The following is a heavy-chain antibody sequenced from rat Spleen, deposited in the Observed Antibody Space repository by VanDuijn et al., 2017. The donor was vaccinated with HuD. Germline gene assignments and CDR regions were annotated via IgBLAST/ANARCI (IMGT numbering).Heavy chain of an antibody. J-gene: IGHJ3*01. CDR3: ATANRYNPYNCFAY. Sequence: EVQLVESGGGLXXXGXXXKLSCAXXGFXXXDYXXXWVXXAPRRGLEVVATISSDGRRNYYRDSVKGRFTISRDNAKSSLYLQMDSLRSEDTATYYCATANRYNPYNCFAYWGQGTLVTVSS. V-gene: IGHV5S10*01. CDR1: GFXXXDYX. CDR2: ISSDGRRN. D-gene: IGHD1-5*01.